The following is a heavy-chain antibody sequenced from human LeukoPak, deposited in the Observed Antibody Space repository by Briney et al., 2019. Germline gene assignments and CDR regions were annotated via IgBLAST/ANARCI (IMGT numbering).Heavy chain of an antibody. CDR1: GFTFSSYS. J-gene: IGHJ6*03. D-gene: IGHD3-10*01. V-gene: IGHV3-21*01. CDR3: ARESSSMVRAYYYYYYMDV. Sequence: SGGSLRLSCAASGFTFSSYSMNWVRQAPGKGLEWVSSISSSSGYIYYADSVKGRFTISRDNAKNSLYLQMNSLRAEDTAVYYCARESSSMVRAYYYYYYMDVWGKGTTVTISS. CDR2: ISSSSGYI.